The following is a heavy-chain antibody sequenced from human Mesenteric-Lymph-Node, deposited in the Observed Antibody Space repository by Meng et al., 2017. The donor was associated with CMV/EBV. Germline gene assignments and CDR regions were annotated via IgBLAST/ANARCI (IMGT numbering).Heavy chain of an antibody. CDR3: AREDIAARPSGMDV. D-gene: IGHD6-6*01. Sequence: SETLSLTCAVDDGSFINYYWSWIRQSPGKGLEWIGEINDGEDTYYNPSLKSRVTISVDTSKNQFSLQLNSVTPEDTAVYYCAREDIAARPSGMDVWGQGTTVTVSS. J-gene: IGHJ6*02. CDR2: INDGEDT. V-gene: IGHV4-34*01. CDR1: DGSFINYY.